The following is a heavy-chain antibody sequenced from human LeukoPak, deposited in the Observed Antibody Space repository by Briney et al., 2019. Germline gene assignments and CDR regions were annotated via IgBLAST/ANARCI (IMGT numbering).Heavy chain of an antibody. D-gene: IGHD4-17*01. V-gene: IGHV1-2*02. CDR3: ARGGRDYGDYIWGIGIDY. Sequence: ASVKVSCKASGYIFTGYYIHWVRQAPGQGLEWMGWINPNSGGTNYAQKFQGRVTMTRDTTISTAYLELSRLRSDDTAVYYCARGGRDYGDYIWGIGIDYWGQGTLVTVSS. CDR1: GYIFTGYY. CDR2: INPNSGGT. J-gene: IGHJ4*02.